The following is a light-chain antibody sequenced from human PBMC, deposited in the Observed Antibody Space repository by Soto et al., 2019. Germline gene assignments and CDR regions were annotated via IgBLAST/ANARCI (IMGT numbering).Light chain of an antibody. CDR3: QSYDSSLSTYV. V-gene: IGLV1-40*01. CDR2: GNS. CDR1: SSNIGAGYD. Sequence: QSVLTQPPSVSGAPGQRVTISCTGSSSNIGAGYDVHWYQQFPGTAPKLLIFGNSDRPSGVPDRFSGSKSGTSASLAITGLQAEGGADYFWQSYDSSLSTYVFGTGTKVTVL. J-gene: IGLJ1*01.